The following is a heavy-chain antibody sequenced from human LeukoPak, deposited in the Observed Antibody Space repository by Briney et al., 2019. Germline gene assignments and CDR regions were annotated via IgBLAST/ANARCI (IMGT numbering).Heavy chain of an antibody. Sequence: SETLSLTCAVYGGSFSGYYWSWIRQPPGKGLEWIGEINHGGSTNYNPSLKSRVTISVDTSKNQFSLKLSSVTAADTAVYYCARQPGPWSDAFDIWGQGTMVTVSS. CDR3: ARQPGPWSDAFDI. D-gene: IGHD1-14*01. V-gene: IGHV4-34*01. J-gene: IGHJ3*02. CDR1: GGSFSGYY. CDR2: INHGGST.